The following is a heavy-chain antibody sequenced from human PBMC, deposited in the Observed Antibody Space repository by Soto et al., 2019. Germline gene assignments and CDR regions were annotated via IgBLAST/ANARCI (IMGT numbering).Heavy chain of an antibody. J-gene: IGHJ5*02. D-gene: IGHD2-2*01. CDR1: AYSFTTYH. V-gene: IGHV1-46*01. CDR2: INPDAGAT. CDR3: ERGDIVLVPASEGNWFDP. Sequence: QVQLVQSGAEVKKPGASVTVSCKASAYSFTTYHIHWVRQAPGQGLEWMGLINPDAGATNYAQRFQGRLRLTRDTSTSTVYMELRSLTFDDTAVYYCERGDIVLVPASEGNWFDPWGQGTLVTVSS.